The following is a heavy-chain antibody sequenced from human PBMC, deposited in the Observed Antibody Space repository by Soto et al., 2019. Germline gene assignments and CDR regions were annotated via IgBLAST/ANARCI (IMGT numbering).Heavy chain of an antibody. CDR2: IYYSGST. D-gene: IGHD6-25*01. J-gene: IGHJ4*02. V-gene: IGHV4-39*01. Sequence: SETLSLTCTVSRGSISRGTNYWAWIRQPPGKGLEWIANIYYSGSTFYNPSLKSRVTISLDTSKNQFSLKLRSVTAADTAVYYCARHEAGWYFDSWGQGTLVTVSS. CDR3: ARHEAGWYFDS. CDR1: RGSISRGTNY.